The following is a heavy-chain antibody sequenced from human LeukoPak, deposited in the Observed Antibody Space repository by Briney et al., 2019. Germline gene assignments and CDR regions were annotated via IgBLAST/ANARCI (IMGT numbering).Heavy chain of an antibody. CDR3: ARAITQTKYYYGSGSYPSYMDV. Sequence: SETLSLTCAVYGGSFSGYYWSWIRQPPGKGLEWIGEINHSGSTNYNPSLKSRVTISVDTSKNQFSLKLSSVTAADTAVYYCARAITQTKYYYGSGSYPSYMDVWGKGTTVTISS. D-gene: IGHD3-10*01. CDR1: GGSFSGYY. J-gene: IGHJ6*03. V-gene: IGHV4-34*01. CDR2: INHSGST.